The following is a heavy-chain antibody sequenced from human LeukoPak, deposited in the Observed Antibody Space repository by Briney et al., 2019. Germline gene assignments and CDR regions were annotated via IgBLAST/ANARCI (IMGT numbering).Heavy chain of an antibody. CDR3: ARDYEQWRYFDN. Sequence: GGSLRLSCAASGFTFSSYWMHWVRQAPGKGLVWVSRINSVGTSTTYADSVKGRFTISRDNAKNTLYLQMNSLRAEDTAVYYCARDYEQWRYFDNWGQGNLVTVSS. CDR1: GFTFSSYW. V-gene: IGHV3-74*01. CDR2: INSVGTST. J-gene: IGHJ4*02. D-gene: IGHD6-19*01.